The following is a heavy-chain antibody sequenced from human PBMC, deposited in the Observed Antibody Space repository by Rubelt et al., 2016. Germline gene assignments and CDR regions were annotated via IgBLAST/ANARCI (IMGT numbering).Heavy chain of an antibody. J-gene: IGHJ3*02. CDR1: GFTFSNYA. V-gene: IGHV3-30*04. Sequence: QVQLVESGGGVVQPGRSLRLSCAASGFTFSNYAMHWVRQAPGKGLEWVAVISYDGSNKYYADSVKGRFTISRDNSKNTLYLQMNSLRAEDTALYFLAGARDSDYISVAVYSWGQGTMVTVSS. D-gene: IGHD4-11*01. CDR3: AGARDSDYISVAVYS. CDR2: ISYDGSNK.